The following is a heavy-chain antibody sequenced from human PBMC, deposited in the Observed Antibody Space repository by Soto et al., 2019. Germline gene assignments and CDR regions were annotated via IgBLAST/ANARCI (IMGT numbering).Heavy chain of an antibody. CDR3: ARRYCSTTSCLAGFDP. CDR1: GGSFSGNH. CDR2: INHSGST. D-gene: IGHD2-2*01. J-gene: IGHJ5*02. V-gene: IGHV4-34*01. Sequence: PSETLSLTCAVYGGSFSGNHWTWIRQVPGKGLEWIGEINHSGSTNYNPSLKSRVTISVDTSKNQISLQLNSVTAADTAVYYCARRYCSTTSCLAGFDPWGRGTLVTVSS.